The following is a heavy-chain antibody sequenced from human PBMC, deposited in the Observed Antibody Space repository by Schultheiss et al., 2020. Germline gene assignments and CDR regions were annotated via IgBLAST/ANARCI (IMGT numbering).Heavy chain of an antibody. Sequence: GGSLRLSCAASGFTFISYSINWVRQAPGKGLEWVSSISSSSSYIYYADSVKGRFTISRDNAKNSLYLQMNSLRAEDTAVYYCARDLGGYCSSTSCHSYYYYYGMDVWGQGTTVTVSS. J-gene: IGHJ6*02. CDR1: GFTFISYS. V-gene: IGHV3-21*01. D-gene: IGHD2-2*02. CDR3: ARDLGGYCSSTSCHSYYYYYGMDV. CDR2: ISSSSSYI.